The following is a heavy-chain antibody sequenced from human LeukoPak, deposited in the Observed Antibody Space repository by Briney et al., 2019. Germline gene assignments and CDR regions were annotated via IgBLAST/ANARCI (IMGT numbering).Heavy chain of an antibody. J-gene: IGHJ4*02. D-gene: IGHD3-16*01. CDR2: IGPDGRSK. CDR3: TRVGVGGY. V-gene: IGHV3-7*01. Sequence: GGSLRLSCAASGFTFTTFWMTWVRQAPGKGLEWVANIGPDGRSKYYVDSVRGRFTISRDNAKDSLFLQMNSQRADDTAMYFCTRVGVGGYWGQGTLVTVSS. CDR1: GFTFTTFW.